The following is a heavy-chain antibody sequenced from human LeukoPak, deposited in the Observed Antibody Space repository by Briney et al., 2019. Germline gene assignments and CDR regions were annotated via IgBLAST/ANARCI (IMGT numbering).Heavy chain of an antibody. CDR2: ISRSGSTI. CDR3: ARSMLGSGSYQRGYNWFDP. D-gene: IGHD3-10*01. Sequence: GGSLRLSCAASGFTFSSYSMNWVRQAPGKGREGVAYISRSGSTIDYADSVKGRFTISRDNAKNSLYLQMNSLRAEDTAVYSCARSMLGSGSYQRGYNWFDPWGQGTLVTVSS. V-gene: IGHV3-48*01. J-gene: IGHJ5*02. CDR1: GFTFSSYS.